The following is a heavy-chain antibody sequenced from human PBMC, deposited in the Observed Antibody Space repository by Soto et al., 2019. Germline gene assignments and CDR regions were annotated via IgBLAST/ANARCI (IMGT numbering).Heavy chain of an antibody. CDR1: GGSFSGYY. Sequence: SETLSLTCAVYGGSFSGYYWSWIRQPPGKGLEWIGEINHSGSTNYNPSLKSLVTISVDTSKNQYSLKLSTVTAADTAVYYCARGRRYSYGSSGFDYWGQGTLVTVSS. CDR3: ARGRRYSYGSSGFDY. V-gene: IGHV4-34*01. CDR2: INHSGST. D-gene: IGHD5-18*01. J-gene: IGHJ4*02.